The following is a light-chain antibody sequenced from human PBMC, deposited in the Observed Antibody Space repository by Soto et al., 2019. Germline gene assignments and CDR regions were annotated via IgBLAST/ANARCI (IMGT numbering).Light chain of an antibody. V-gene: IGKV2-28*01. CDR1: QSLLHSNGYTY. CDR3: MQALQTPFT. J-gene: IGKJ3*01. CDR2: LGS. Sequence: DIVMTQSPLSLPVTPGEPASISCRSSQSLLHSNGYTYLDWYLQKLGQSPQLLIYLGSNRASGVPDRFSGSASGTDFTLKISRVEAEYVGVYYCMQALQTPFTFGPGTKVDIK.